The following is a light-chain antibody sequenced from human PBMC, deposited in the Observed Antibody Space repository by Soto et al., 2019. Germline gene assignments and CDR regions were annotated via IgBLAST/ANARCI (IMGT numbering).Light chain of an antibody. CDR2: NTS. V-gene: IGLV2-18*01. CDR1: STDFVSYNR. J-gene: IGLJ1*01. Sequence: QSVLTQSPSVSGYQGRSVTVSCTGTSTDFVSYNRVSCYQQAPVPAPKLIIYNTSNRPSGVPDRFSGSKSCNTASLAISWVQAVYEADYYTTLYTSEYTYVFAIVTMANVL. CDR3: TLYTSEYTYV.